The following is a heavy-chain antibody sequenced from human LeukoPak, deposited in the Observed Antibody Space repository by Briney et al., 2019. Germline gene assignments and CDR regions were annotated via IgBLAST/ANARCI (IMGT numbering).Heavy chain of an antibody. V-gene: IGHV4-59*10. CDR2: IYTSGST. CDR3: ARSHGSGSYYNLNDY. Sequence: SETLSLTCAVYGGSFSGYYWSWIREPAGKGLEWIGRIYTSGSTNYNTSLRSRVTISVDTSKNQFSLKLSSVTAADTAVYYCARSHGSGSYYNLNDYWGQGALFTVSS. CDR1: GGSFSGYY. D-gene: IGHD3-10*01. J-gene: IGHJ4*02.